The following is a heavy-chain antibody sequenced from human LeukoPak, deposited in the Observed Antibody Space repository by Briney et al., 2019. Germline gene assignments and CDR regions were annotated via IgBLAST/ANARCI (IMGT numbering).Heavy chain of an antibody. Sequence: GGSLRLSCSASGFTFSTYSMHWVRQAPGKGLEYVSAVTSNGGRTYYADSVQGRFTISRDSSKNTLYLQMSGLRTEDTAVYYCVNFGNSGYDFHWGRGTLVTVSS. J-gene: IGHJ4*02. CDR2: VTSNGGRT. CDR1: GFTFSTYS. CDR3: VNFGNSGYDFH. V-gene: IGHV3-64D*09. D-gene: IGHD5-12*01.